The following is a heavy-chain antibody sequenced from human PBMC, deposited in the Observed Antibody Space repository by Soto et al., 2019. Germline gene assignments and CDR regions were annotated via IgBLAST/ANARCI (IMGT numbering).Heavy chain of an antibody. CDR3: ARHSQVTNRVAFPFDP. D-gene: IGHD3-3*02. CDR1: GGSISSSSYY. J-gene: IGHJ5*02. V-gene: IGHV4-39*01. Sequence: ASETLSLTCTVSGGSISSSSYYWGWIRQPPGKELEWIGSIYYSGTTYYNPSLKSRVTISVDTSKNQFSLRLSSVTAADTAVYYCARHSQVTNRVAFPFDPWGQGTLVTVSS. CDR2: IYYSGTT.